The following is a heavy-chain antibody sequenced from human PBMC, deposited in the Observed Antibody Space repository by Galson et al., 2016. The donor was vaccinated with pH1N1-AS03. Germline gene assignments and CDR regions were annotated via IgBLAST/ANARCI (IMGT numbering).Heavy chain of an antibody. J-gene: IGHJ4*02. V-gene: IGHV3-15*01. CDR2: LKSKNDGGTA. Sequence: SLRLSCAASGLTFSTAWMSWVRQAPGKGLEWVGRLKSKNDGGTADYAAPLKGRFTISRDDSKNTLYLQMDSLETEDTAVYYCTTDRNFFDWGPGTLVTVSS. CDR3: TTDRNFFD. CDR1: GLTFSTAW. D-gene: IGHD4-11*01.